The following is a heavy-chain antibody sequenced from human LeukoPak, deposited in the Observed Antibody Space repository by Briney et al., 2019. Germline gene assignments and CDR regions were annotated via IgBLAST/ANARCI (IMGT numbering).Heavy chain of an antibody. CDR2: LSSSSSTI. D-gene: IGHD6-13*01. J-gene: IGHJ4*02. Sequence: PGGSVRLSCAASGFTFSSYSMIWVGPAPGKGLVWVSYLSSSSSTIYYAVSVKGRFTIYRYIAKNYMYLQMNSLRDEAAALYYGAEEDGNGSSGLYWGRETLVTASS. CDR1: GFTFSSYS. V-gene: IGHV3-48*02. CDR3: AEEDGNGSSGLY.